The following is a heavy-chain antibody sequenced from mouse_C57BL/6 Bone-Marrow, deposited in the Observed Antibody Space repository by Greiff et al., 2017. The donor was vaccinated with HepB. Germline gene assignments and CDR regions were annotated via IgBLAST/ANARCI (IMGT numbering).Heavy chain of an antibody. CDR3: ARKGRFREFAY. CDR1: GFSLTSYG. CDR2: IWSGGST. Sequence: QVQLKESGPGLVQPSQSLSITCTVSGFSLTSYGVHWVRQSPGKGLEWLGVIWSGGSTDYNAAFISRLSISKDNSKSQVFFKMNSLQADDTAIYYCARKGRFREFAYWGQGTLVTVSA. V-gene: IGHV2-2*01. J-gene: IGHJ3*01.